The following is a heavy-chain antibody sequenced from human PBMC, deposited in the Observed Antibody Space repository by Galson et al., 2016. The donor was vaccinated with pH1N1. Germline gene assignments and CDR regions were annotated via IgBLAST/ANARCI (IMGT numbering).Heavy chain of an antibody. V-gene: IGHV3-21*01. CDR3: AKALERNGYNYGAFEI. CDR1: GFTFPAYN. Sequence: SLRLSCAASGFTFPAYNMNWVRQAPGKGLEWVSSISRNSDYVYYADAVKGRFTISRDNAKNSLHLQMNGLRAGDTAVYYCAKALERNGYNYGAFEIWGQGTLVTVS. J-gene: IGHJ3*02. D-gene: IGHD5-24*01. CDR2: ISRNSDYV.